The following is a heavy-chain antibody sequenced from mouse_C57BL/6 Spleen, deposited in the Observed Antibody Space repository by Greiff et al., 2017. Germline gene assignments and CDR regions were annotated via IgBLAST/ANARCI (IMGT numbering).Heavy chain of an antibody. CDR2: IDPSDSYT. D-gene: IGHD4-1*01. V-gene: IGHV1-69*01. CDR3: ARGLTGTEGFAY. CDR1: GYTFTSYW. J-gene: IGHJ3*01. Sequence: QVQLQQPGAELVMPGASVKLSCMASGYTFTSYWMHWVKQRPGQGLEWIGEIDPSDSYTNYNQKFKGKSTLTVDKSSSTAYMQLSSLTSEDSAVYYCARGLTGTEGFAYWGQGTLVTVSA.